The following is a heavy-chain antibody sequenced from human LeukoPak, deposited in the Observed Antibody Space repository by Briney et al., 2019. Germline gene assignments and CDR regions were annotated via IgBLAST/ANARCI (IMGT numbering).Heavy chain of an antibody. D-gene: IGHD3-9*01. CDR1: GYTFTSYG. J-gene: IGHJ5*02. CDR3: EREYELRYFDWPRGVGWFDP. V-gene: IGHV1-18*01. Sequence: ASVKVSCKASGYTFTSYGISWVRQAPGQGLEGMGWISAYNGNTNYAQKLQGRVTMTTDTSTSTAYLELRSLRSDATAVYYCEREYELRYFDWPRGVGWFDPWGQGTLVTVSS. CDR2: ISAYNGNT.